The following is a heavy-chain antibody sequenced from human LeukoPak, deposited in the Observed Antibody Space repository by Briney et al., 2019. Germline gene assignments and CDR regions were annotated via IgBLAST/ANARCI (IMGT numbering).Heavy chain of an antibody. V-gene: IGHV4-34*01. CDR2: IDHSGST. J-gene: IGHJ4*02. D-gene: IGHD6-19*01. CDR1: GGSFSGYY. Sequence: SETLSLTCAVYGGSFSGYYWSWIRQPPGKGLEWIGEIDHSGSTNYNPSLKSRVIISVGTFKNQFSLKVSSVTAADTAVYYCARATYIPVPGTWSLDYWGQGTLVTVSS. CDR3: ARATYIPVPGTWSLDY.